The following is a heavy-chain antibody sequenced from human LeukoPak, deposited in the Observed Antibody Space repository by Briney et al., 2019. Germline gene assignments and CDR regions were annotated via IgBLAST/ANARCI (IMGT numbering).Heavy chain of an antibody. J-gene: IGHJ4*02. Sequence: ASVKVSCKASGYTFTSYDINWVRQATGQGLEWMGWMNPNSGNTGYAQEFQGRVTMTRNTSISTAYMELSSLRSEDTAVYYCARGPKIKGGIDYWGQGTLVTVSS. CDR1: GYTFTSYD. D-gene: IGHD1-1*01. CDR2: MNPNSGNT. V-gene: IGHV1-8*01. CDR3: ARGPKIKGGIDY.